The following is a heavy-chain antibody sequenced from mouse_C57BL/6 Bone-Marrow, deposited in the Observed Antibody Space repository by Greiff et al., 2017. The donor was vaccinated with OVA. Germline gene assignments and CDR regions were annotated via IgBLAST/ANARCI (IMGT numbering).Heavy chain of an antibody. CDR2: INHRNGGT. Sequence: QVQLQQPGTELVKPGASVKLSCKASGYTFTSYWMHWVKQRPGQGLEWIGNINHRNGGTNDKEKFKSKATLTVDKSSSTAYMQLSSLTSEDSAVYYCARGGYWGQGTTLTVSS. CDR1: GYTFTSYW. J-gene: IGHJ2*01. V-gene: IGHV1-53*01. CDR3: ARGGY.